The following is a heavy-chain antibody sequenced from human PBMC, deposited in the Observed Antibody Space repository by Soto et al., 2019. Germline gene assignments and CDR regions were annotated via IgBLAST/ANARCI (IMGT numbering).Heavy chain of an antibody. Sequence: SGPPLANPTQTLTPTCTFSGFSHSTSEMQARWIRQPPGKALEWLARIDWHEAKFYSTSLQTRLTSSQDTSKNQAVQPMPNMEPVDTATYYWAWTQTRRHSRGWFGIEFWGEGTLVTV. CDR1: GFSHSTSEMQ. V-gene: IGHV2-70*04. CDR2: IDWHEAK. CDR3: AWTQTRRHSRGWFGIEF. D-gene: IGHD6-19*01. J-gene: IGHJ4*02.